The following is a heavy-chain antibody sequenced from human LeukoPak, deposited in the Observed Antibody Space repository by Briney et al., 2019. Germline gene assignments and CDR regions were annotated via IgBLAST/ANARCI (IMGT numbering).Heavy chain of an antibody. Sequence: SETLSLTCTVSGDSISSYFWSWIRQPPGKGLEWIGYIYYSGSTNHNPSLKSRVTISVDTSKNQFSLKLSSVTAADTAVYYCARGATVTTFYYYYYMDVWGKGTTVTVSS. CDR3: ARGATVTTFYYYYYMDV. J-gene: IGHJ6*03. V-gene: IGHV4-59*01. CDR2: IYYSGST. CDR1: GDSISSYF. D-gene: IGHD4-11*01.